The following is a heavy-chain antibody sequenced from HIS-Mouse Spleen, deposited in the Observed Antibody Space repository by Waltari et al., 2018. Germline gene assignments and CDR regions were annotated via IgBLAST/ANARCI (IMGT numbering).Heavy chain of an antibody. Sequence: QVQLQQWGAGLLKPSETLSLTCAVYGRSFSGSSWRWILHPPGKGLEWIGEINHSGSNNYNPSLKSRVTISVDTSKNQFSLKLSSVTAADTAVYYCARRRVITRYSSSSGVDPWGQGTLVTVSS. J-gene: IGHJ5*02. D-gene: IGHD6-6*01. CDR1: GRSFSGSS. V-gene: IGHV4-34*01. CDR3: ARRRVITRYSSSSGVDP. CDR2: INHSGSN.